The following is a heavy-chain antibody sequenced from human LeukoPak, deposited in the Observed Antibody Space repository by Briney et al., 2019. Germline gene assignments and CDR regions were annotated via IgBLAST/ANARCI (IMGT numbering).Heavy chain of an antibody. CDR3: ARLGRYCTNGVCYNSWFDP. D-gene: IGHD2-8*01. CDR2: IKQDGSEK. CDR1: RFTFSTKS. V-gene: IGHV3-7*05. J-gene: IGHJ5*02. Sequence: GGSLRLSCAVSRFTFSTKSMNWVRQAPGKGLEWVANIKQDGSEKYYVDSVKGRFTISRDNAKNSLYLQINSLRAEDTAVYYCARLGRYCTNGVCYNSWFDPWGQGTLVTVSS.